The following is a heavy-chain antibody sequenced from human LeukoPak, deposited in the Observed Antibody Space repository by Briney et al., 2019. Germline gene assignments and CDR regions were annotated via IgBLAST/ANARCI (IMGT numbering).Heavy chain of an antibody. V-gene: IGHV4-59*08. D-gene: IGHD4-17*01. CDR1: GXSIXXXY. Sequence: ASETLSLTCTVSGXSIXXXYXXWXXXPXGXGLEWIXDIHYSGNTNYNPSLKSRVTISGDTSKNQISLKLSSVTAADTAVYYCSRHSRGDYGDIRVDYWGQGTLVTVSS. CDR3: SRHSRGDYGDIRVDY. J-gene: IGHJ4*02. CDR2: IHYSGNT.